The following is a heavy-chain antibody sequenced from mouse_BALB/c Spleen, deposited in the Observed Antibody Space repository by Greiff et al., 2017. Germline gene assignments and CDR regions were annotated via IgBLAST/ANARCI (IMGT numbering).Heavy chain of an antibody. CDR3: ARSDRYDGKAWFAY. V-gene: IGHV5-17*02. J-gene: IGHJ3*01. Sequence: EVQRVESGGGLVQPGGSRKLSCAASGFTFSSVGMHWVRQAPEKGLEWVAYISSGSSTIYYADTVKGRFTISRDNPKNTLFLQMTSLRSEDTAMYYCARSDRYDGKAWFAYWGQGTLVTVSA. CDR1: GFTFSSVG. CDR2: ISSGSSTI. D-gene: IGHD2-14*01.